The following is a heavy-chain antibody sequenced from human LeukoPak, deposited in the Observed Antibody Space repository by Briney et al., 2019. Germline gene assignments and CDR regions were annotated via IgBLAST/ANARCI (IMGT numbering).Heavy chain of an antibody. V-gene: IGHV3-30*03. CDR3: ARGNVLVWFGELSA. Sequence: GRSLSLSCAASGFALSSNGMHWVRQSPGKGLEWVAVMSYDGGQKYYADSVRGRFTTSRDISKNTLYLHMNSLRVEDTAVYYCARGNVLVWFGELSAWGQGTLVTVSS. CDR2: MSYDGGQK. D-gene: IGHD3-10*01. J-gene: IGHJ4*02. CDR1: GFALSSNG.